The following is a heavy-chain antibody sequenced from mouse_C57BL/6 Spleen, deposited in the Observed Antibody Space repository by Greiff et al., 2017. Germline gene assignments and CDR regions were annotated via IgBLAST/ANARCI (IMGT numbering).Heavy chain of an antibody. V-gene: IGHV1-72*01. Sequence: QVQLQQSGAELVKPGASVKMSCKASGYTFTDYWMHWVKQRPERGLEWIGRIDPNGGGTKYNEKFKGKATMTVDKPSSTAYLQLSNLTSEDSAVYYCASGDAMDYWGQGTSVTVSS. CDR1: GYTFTDYW. J-gene: IGHJ4*01. CDR3: ASGDAMDY. CDR2: IDPNGGGT.